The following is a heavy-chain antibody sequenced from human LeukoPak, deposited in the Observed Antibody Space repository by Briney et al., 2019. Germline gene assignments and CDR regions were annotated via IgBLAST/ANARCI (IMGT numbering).Heavy chain of an antibody. V-gene: IGHV4-39*01. CDR3: ARSEKIYGDYGY. J-gene: IGHJ4*02. CDR2: IHHSGST. CDR1: GGSIRSSSYY. Sequence: SETLSLTCTVSGGSIRSSSYYWVWLRQPPGKGLEWIGSIHHSGSTYYNPSLKSRVTISVDTSKNQFSLQLSSVTAADTAVYYCARSEKIYGDYGYWGQGTLVTVSS. D-gene: IGHD4-17*01.